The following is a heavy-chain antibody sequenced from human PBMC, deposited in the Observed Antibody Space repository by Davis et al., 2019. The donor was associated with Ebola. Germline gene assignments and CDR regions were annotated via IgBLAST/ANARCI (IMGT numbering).Heavy chain of an antibody. V-gene: IGHV1-2*02. J-gene: IGHJ4*02. Sequence: ASVKVSCKTSAYSVSDHYLHWVRQAPGQGLARTGWVYMKSGGTRYTPKFQGRVTMTRDTSISTAYMDLSSRRSDDTAVFYCVRELHGGEFNYWGQGTLVTVSS. CDR3: VRELHGGEFNY. D-gene: IGHD3-16*01. CDR2: VYMKSGGT. CDR1: AYSVSDHY.